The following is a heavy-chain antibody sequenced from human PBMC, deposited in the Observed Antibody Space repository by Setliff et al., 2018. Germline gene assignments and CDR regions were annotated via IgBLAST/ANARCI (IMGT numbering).Heavy chain of an antibody. CDR3: AREGVGSGSYYWEVVRGMDV. V-gene: IGHV4-38-2*02. D-gene: IGHD3-10*01. CDR1: GYSISSGYY. CDR2: IYHSGST. Sequence: SETLSLTCTVSGYSISSGYYWGWIRQPPGKGLEWIGSIYHSGSTYYNPSLKSRVPISVDTSKNQFPLRLSSVTAADTAVYYCAREGVGSGSYYWEVVRGMDVWGQGTTVTVSS. J-gene: IGHJ6*02.